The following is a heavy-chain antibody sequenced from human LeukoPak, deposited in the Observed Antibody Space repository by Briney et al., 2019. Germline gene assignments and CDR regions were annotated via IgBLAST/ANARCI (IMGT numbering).Heavy chain of an antibody. CDR3: ARVDYDILTGLEVDV. CDR1: GGSISSYY. J-gene: IGHJ6*04. Sequence: SETLSLTCTVSGGSISSYYWSWIRQPAGKGLEWIGRIYTSGSTNYNPSLKSRVTMSVDTSKNQFSLKLSSVTAADTAVYYCARVDYDILTGLEVDVWGKGTTVTISS. CDR2: IYTSGST. V-gene: IGHV4-4*07. D-gene: IGHD3-9*01.